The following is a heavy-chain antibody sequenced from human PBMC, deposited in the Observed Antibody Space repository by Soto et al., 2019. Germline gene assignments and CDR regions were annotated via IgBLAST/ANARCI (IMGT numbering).Heavy chain of an antibody. D-gene: IGHD4-4*01. J-gene: IGHJ5*02. CDR1: GGSISSSSYY. V-gene: IGHV4-39*02. CDR3: ARDTDPVWFDP. CDR2: IYYSGST. Sequence: SETLSLTCTVSGGSISSSSYYWGWIRQPPGKGLEWIGSIYYSGSTYYNPSLKSRVTISVDTSKNQFSLKLSSVTAADTAVYYCARDTDPVWFDPWGQGTLVTVSS.